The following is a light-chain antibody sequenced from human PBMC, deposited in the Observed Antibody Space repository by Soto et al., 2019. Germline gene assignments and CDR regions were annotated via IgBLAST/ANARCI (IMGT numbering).Light chain of an antibody. Sequence: DIEMSQSPSSLSASVGDIVTITFRASQSLSRWLAFYQQKPGKAPKLLIYDASSLQSGFPSRFSGSVSVAEFALTISSLQPDDFASYCCQQYSAYSWTFGPGTKVDIK. CDR1: QSLSRW. V-gene: IGKV1-5*01. J-gene: IGKJ1*01. CDR3: QQYSAYSWT. CDR2: DAS.